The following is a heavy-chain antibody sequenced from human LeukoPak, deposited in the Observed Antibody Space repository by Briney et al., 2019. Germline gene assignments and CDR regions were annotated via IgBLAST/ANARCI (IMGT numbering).Heavy chain of an antibody. CDR3: ARELREHGVFDI. D-gene: IGHD1-26*01. CDR1: GFTFSDYY. Sequence: PGGSLRLSCAASGFTFSDYYMSWIRQAPGKGLECVSYISSSGNTTYHADSVKGRFSISRDNSKNTVYVQMNSLRAEDTAVYYCARELREHGVFDIWGQGTMVTVSS. J-gene: IGHJ3*02. V-gene: IGHV3-11*01. CDR2: ISSSGNTT.